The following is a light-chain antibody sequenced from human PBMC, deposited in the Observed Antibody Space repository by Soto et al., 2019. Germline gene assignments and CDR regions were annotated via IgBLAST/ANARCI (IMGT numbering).Light chain of an antibody. V-gene: IGKV3-20*01. CDR2: GTS. CDR3: PHYVQP. Sequence: IVLNQSLGALSLSKGERATLSCRASQTVGSTSLAWYQHKPGQAPRLLMYGTSSRATGIPDRFSGSGSGTDFTLTISSLEPEDFAVYFSPHYVQPFGQGTIVDIK. CDR1: QTVGSTS. J-gene: IGKJ1*01.